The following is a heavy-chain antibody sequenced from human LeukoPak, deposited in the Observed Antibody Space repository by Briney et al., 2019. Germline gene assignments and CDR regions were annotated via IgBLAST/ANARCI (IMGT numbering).Heavy chain of an antibody. D-gene: IGHD3-22*01. CDR3: AREGYYDSSGYQYYFDY. V-gene: IGHV4-31*11. CDR2: IYYSGST. CDR1: GGSFSGYY. Sequence: SETLSLTCAVYGGSFSGYYWNWIRQHPGKGLEWIGYIYYSGSTYYNPSLKSRVTISVDTSKNQFSLKLSSVTAADTAVYYCAREGYYDSSGYQYYFDYWGQGTLVTVSS. J-gene: IGHJ4*02.